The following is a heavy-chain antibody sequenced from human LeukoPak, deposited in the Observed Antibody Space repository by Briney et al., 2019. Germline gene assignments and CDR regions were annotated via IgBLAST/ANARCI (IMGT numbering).Heavy chain of an antibody. Sequence: PGGSLRLSCAASGFTFSSYSMNWVRQAPGKGLEWVSSISSSSSYIYYADSVKARFTISRDNAKNSLYLQMNSLRAEDTAVYYCAREGGYGDYVFDYWGQGTLVTVSS. CDR3: AREGGYGDYVFDY. D-gene: IGHD4-17*01. J-gene: IGHJ4*02. V-gene: IGHV3-21*01. CDR2: ISSSSSYI. CDR1: GFTFSSYS.